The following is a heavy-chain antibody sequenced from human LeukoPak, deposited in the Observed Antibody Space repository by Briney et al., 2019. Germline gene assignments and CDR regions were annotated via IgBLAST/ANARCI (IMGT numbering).Heavy chain of an antibody. D-gene: IGHD4-17*01. J-gene: IGHJ4*02. CDR2: ISDSGGTT. CDR1: GFTFSTYV. Sequence: GGSLRLSCAASGFTFSTYVMSWVRQAPGEGLEGVSGISDSGGTTYYADSVRGRFTISRDNSKNTLWLQINSLRAEDTALYYCAKAGNYGDYLDYWGQGTPVTVSS. V-gene: IGHV3-23*01. CDR3: AKAGNYGDYLDY.